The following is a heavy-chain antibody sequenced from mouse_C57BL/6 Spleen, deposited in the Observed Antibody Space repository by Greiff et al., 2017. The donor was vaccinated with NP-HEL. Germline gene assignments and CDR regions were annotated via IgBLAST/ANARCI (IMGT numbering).Heavy chain of an antibody. Sequence: VQLQQSGAELVKPGASVRLSCTASGFNIKDYYMHWVKQRTEQGLEWIGRIDPEAGETTYAPKFQGKATITADTASNTAYLQLSSLTSEDTAVDYCAGWLLPFAYWGQGTLVTVSA. J-gene: IGHJ3*01. CDR1: GFNIKDYY. V-gene: IGHV14-2*01. CDR3: AGWLLPFAY. CDR2: IDPEAGET. D-gene: IGHD2-3*01.